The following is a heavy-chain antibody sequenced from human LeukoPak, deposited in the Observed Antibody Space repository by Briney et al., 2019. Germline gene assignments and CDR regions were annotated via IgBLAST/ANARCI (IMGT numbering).Heavy chain of an antibody. D-gene: IGHD3-16*01. V-gene: IGHV3-30*04. J-gene: IGHJ4*02. Sequence: GGSLRLSCAASGFTFSSYVMHWVRQAPGKGLEWVAIISYDGSNEYYADSVKGRFTISRDNSKNSLYLQMNSLRAEDTAVYYCARCPQSKGELYYFDYWGQGTLVTVSS. CDR3: ARCPQSKGELYYFDY. CDR1: GFTFSSYV. CDR2: ISYDGSNE.